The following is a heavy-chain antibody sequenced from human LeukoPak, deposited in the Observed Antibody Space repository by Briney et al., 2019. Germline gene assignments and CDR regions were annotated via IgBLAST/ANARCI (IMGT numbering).Heavy chain of an antibody. J-gene: IGHJ4*02. D-gene: IGHD3-10*01. Sequence: PSETLSLTCTVSGGSISSSSYYWSWIRQPPGKGPEWIGYIYSSGTTNYNPSLKSRVTISIDTSKNEFSLKLTSVTAADTAVYCAREANYYGSGSYFEGTFDHWGQGSLVIVSS. V-gene: IGHV4-61*01. CDR3: AREANYYGSGSYFEGTFDH. CDR1: GGSISSSSYY. CDR2: IYSSGTT.